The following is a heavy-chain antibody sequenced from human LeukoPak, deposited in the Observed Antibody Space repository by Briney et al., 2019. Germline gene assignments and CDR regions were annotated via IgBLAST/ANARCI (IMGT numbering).Heavy chain of an antibody. Sequence: GASLRLSYPPSGFTVSSAGFRWVRQAPGKGLEWVAVIWYDGSYQYYADSVKGRFTISRDNSQNALYLQVDSLRVEDTAVYYCARDRAVLYFDYWGQGTLVTVSS. J-gene: IGHJ4*02. CDR3: ARDRAVLYFDY. CDR2: IWYDGSYQ. CDR1: GFTVSSAG. D-gene: IGHD2-8*01. V-gene: IGHV3-33*01.